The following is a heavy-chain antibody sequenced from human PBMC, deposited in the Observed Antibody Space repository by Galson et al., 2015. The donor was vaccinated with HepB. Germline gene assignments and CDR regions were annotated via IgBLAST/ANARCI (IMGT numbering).Heavy chain of an antibody. V-gene: IGHV3-7*03. J-gene: IGHJ6*02. CDR3: ARGHYGLDV. CDR1: GFTFSVHW. Sequence: SLRLSCAASGFTFSVHWMGWVRQAPGKGLEWVANINPDGSEKDYADSVKGRSTISRDNTENSLYLQMNSLRAEDTAMYYCARGHYGLDVWGQGTTVIVSS. CDR2: INPDGSEK.